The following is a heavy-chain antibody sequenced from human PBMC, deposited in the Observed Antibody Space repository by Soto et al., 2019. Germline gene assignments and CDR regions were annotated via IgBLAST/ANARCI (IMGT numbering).Heavy chain of an antibody. V-gene: IGHV1-2*02. CDR1: GYTFTGYY. D-gene: IGHD3-10*01. Sequence: ASVNVSCKASGYTFTGYYMHWVLQAPGQGLEWMGWINPNSGGTNYAQKFQGRVTMTRDTSISTAYMELSRLRSDDTAVYYCARDPRTYYYGSGSEYFDYGGQGTLVTVSS. CDR3: ARDPRTYYYGSGSEYFDY. J-gene: IGHJ4*02. CDR2: INPNSGGT.